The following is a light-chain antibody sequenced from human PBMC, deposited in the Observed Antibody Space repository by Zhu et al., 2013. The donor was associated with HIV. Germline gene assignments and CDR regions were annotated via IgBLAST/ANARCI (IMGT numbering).Light chain of an antibody. CDR3: QQYNGYST. Sequence: EIVMTQSPGTLSVSPGETATLSCRASQSVGSNLAWYQQKPGRAPRLLIYGASTRATAIPARFSGSGSGTEFTLTISSLHPDDVATYYCQQYNGYSTFGQGTKVEI. J-gene: IGKJ1*01. CDR1: QSVGSN. V-gene: IGKV3-15*01. CDR2: GAS.